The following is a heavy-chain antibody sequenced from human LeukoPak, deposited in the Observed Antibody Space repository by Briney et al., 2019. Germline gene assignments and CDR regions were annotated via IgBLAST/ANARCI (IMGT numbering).Heavy chain of an antibody. V-gene: IGHV4-34*01. D-gene: IGHD2-2*01. CDR3: ARVGYCSSTSCHQDDDY. Sequence: SETLSLTCAVYGGSFSGYYWSWIRQPPGKGLEWIGEINHSGSTNYNPSLKSRVTISVDTSKNQFSLKLSSVTAADTAGYYCARVGYCSSTSCHQDDDYWGQGTLVTVSS. CDR2: INHSGST. CDR1: GGSFSGYY. J-gene: IGHJ4*02.